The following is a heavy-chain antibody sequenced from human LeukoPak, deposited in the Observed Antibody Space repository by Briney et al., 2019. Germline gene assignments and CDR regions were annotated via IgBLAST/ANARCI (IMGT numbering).Heavy chain of an antibody. CDR2: ISSSSSTI. CDR3: AKCGNSGCHLIDY. CDR1: GFTFSSYS. V-gene: IGHV3-48*02. Sequence: GGSLRLSCAASGFTFSSYSMNWVRQAPGKGLEWVSYISSSSSTIYADSVKGRFTISRDNAKNSQYLQMNSLRDEDTAVYYCAKCGNSGCHLIDYWGQGTLVTVSS. D-gene: IGHD5-12*01. J-gene: IGHJ4*02.